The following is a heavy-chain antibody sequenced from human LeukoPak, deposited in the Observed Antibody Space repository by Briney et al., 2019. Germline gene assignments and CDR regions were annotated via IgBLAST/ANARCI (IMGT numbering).Heavy chain of an antibody. CDR2: ISAYNGNT. Sequence: ASVKVSCKASGYTFTSYGISWVRQAPGQGLEWMGWISAYNGNTNYAQKLQGRVTMTTDTSTSTAYMELRSLRSDDTAVYYCAKDRSDYSNYALGVLDYWGQGTLVTVSS. CDR3: AKDRSDYSNYALGVLDY. V-gene: IGHV1-18*01. J-gene: IGHJ4*02. D-gene: IGHD4-11*01. CDR1: GYTFTSYG.